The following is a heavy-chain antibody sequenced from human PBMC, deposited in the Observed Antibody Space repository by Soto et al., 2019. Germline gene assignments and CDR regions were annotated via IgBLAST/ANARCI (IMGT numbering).Heavy chain of an antibody. CDR1: GFTFSSYA. CDR2: ISYDGSNK. CDR3: ATPYSSRWYGKGDYYYGMDV. Sequence: QVQLVESGGGVVQPGRSLRLSCAASGFTFSSYAMHWVRQAPGKGLEWVAVISYDGSNKYYADSVKGRFTISRDNSKNTLYLQMNSLRAEDTAVYYGATPYSSRWYGKGDYYYGMDVWGQGTTVTVSS. J-gene: IGHJ6*02. D-gene: IGHD6-13*01. V-gene: IGHV3-30-3*01.